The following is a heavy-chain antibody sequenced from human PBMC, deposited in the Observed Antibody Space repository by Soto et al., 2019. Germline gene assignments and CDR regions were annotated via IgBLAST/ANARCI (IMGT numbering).Heavy chain of an antibody. V-gene: IGHV1-2*02. CDR3: AAGERIIAARRKYYSGMDV. CDR2: INPNSGVT. J-gene: IGHJ6*02. D-gene: IGHD6-6*01. Sequence: ASVKVSCKASGDSFTGYYMHWVRQAPGQGLEWIGWINPNSGVTKYAQKFQDRVTMTRDTSTRTVYMELSSLRSEDTAVYYCAAGERIIAARRKYYSGMDVWGQGTTVTVSS. CDR1: GDSFTGYY.